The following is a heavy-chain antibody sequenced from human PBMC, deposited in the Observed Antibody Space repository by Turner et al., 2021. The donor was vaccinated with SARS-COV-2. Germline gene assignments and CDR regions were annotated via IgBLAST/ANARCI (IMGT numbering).Heavy chain of an antibody. D-gene: IGHD6-13*01. V-gene: IGHV3-74*01. J-gene: IGHJ3*02. CDR1: GFTFSSYW. CDR3: ARDQIAASHAFDI. CDR2: INSDGSST. Sequence: EVQLVESGGGLVQPGGSLRLSCAASGFTFSSYWMHWVRQAPGKGLVWVSRINSDGSSTSYADSVKGRFTISRDKAKITLYLQMNSLRAEDTAVYFCARDQIAASHAFDIWGQGTMVTVSS.